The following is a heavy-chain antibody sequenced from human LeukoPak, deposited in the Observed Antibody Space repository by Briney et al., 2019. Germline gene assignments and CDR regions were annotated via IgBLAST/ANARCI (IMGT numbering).Heavy chain of an antibody. CDR1: GFTFGSFW. CDR2: ISDDGSNK. V-gene: IGHV3-30*03. D-gene: IGHD2-2*03. J-gene: IGHJ3*01. Sequence: PGGSLRLSCEASGFTFGSFWMHWVRQAPGKGLEWVAVISDDGSNKYYADSVKGRFTISRDNSKNTLYLQMNSLRAEDTAVYYCARVDDLDAFAVWGQGTMVIVFS. CDR3: ARVDDLDAFAV.